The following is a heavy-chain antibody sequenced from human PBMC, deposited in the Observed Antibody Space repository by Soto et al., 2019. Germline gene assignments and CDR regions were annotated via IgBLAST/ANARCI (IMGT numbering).Heavy chain of an antibody. Sequence: EVQLLESGGGLVQSGGSLRLSGAASGFTLSSFAMNWVRQAPGKGLEWVSTISVSGDTTTYADSVKGRFTISRDNSMDTLYLQMNSLRAEDTALYFCAKDGVGWVTTVSYFDSWGQGTRVTVSS. D-gene: IGHD4-4*01. CDR1: GFTLSSFA. CDR2: ISVSGDTT. CDR3: AKDGVGWVTTVSYFDS. V-gene: IGHV3-23*01. J-gene: IGHJ4*02.